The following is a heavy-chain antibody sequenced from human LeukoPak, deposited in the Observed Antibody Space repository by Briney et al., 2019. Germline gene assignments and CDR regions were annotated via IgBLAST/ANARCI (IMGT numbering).Heavy chain of an antibody. D-gene: IGHD6-13*01. CDR2: INPSGGST. V-gene: IGHV1-46*01. CDR1: GYTFTGYY. CDR3: AREGAGNHIAAAGSIFDY. J-gene: IGHJ4*02. Sequence: ASAKVSCKASGYTFTGYYMHWVRQAPGQGLEWMGIINPSGGSTSYAQKFQGRVTMTRDMSTSTVYMELSSLRSEDTAVYYCAREGAGNHIAAAGSIFDYWGQGTLVTVSS.